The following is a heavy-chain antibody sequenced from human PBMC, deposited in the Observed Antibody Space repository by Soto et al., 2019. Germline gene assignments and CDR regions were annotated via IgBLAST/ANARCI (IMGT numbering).Heavy chain of an antibody. CDR1: GFTFSSYG. CDR3: ASAHGGYGMDV. D-gene: IGHD2-15*01. J-gene: IGHJ6*02. CDR2: ISYDGSNK. V-gene: IGHV3-30*03. Sequence: QVQLVESGGGVVQPGRSLRLSCAASGFTFSSYGMHWVRQAPGKGLEWVAVISYDGSNKYYADSVKGRFTISRDNSKNTLYLHMNSLRAEDTAVYYCASAHGGYGMDVWGQGTTVTVSS.